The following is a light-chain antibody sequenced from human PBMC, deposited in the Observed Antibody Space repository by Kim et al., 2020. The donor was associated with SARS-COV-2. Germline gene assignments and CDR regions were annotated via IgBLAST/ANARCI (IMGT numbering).Light chain of an antibody. Sequence: QAVVTQEPSLTVSPGGTVTLTCGSSTGAVTTGHYPYWFQQKPGQAPKTLIYDTNNKHSWTPGRFSGSVLGGRGVLTLSGAQPEDEADYYCLLSYSDNWVFGGGTQLTVL. J-gene: IGLJ3*02. V-gene: IGLV7-46*01. CDR2: DTN. CDR1: TGAVTTGHY. CDR3: LLSYSDNWV.